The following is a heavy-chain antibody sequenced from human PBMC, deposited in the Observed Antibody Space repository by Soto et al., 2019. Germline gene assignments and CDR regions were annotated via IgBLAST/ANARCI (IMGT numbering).Heavy chain of an antibody. CDR2: IYYSGST. V-gene: IGHV4-59*08. J-gene: IGHJ4*02. CDR1: GGSISSYY. CDR3: ARHKGSVGGIVVVPAAMPLDY. Sequence: SETLSLTCTVSGGSISSYYWSWIRQPPGKGLEWIGYIYYSGSTNYNPSLKSRVTISVDTSKNQFSLKLSSVTAADTAVYYCARHKGSVGGIVVVPAAMPLDYWGQGTLVTVSS. D-gene: IGHD2-2*01.